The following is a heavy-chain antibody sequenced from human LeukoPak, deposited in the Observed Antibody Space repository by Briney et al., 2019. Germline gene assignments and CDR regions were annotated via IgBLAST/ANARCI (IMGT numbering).Heavy chain of an antibody. J-gene: IGHJ4*02. CDR1: GGSISSGSYY. Sequence: PSETLSHTCTVSGGSISSGSYYWSWIRQPAGKGLEWIGRIYTSGSTNYNPSLKSRVTISVDTSKNQFSLKLSSVTAADTAVYYCARGPGGSSSSDFDYWGQGTLVTVSS. V-gene: IGHV4-61*02. D-gene: IGHD6-6*01. CDR3: ARGPGGSSSSDFDY. CDR2: IYTSGST.